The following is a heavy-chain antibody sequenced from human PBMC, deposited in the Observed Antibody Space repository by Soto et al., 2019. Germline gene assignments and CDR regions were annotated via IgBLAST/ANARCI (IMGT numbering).Heavy chain of an antibody. CDR2: IYKAGST. Sequence: TVSYGTIVNLGCRRSMNHQYPGKGLELIGYIYKAGSTFYTPSLKSRLNISVDTSKNQFSLKLTSVTAADTAVYYCARESDYYDSSGSGFDFCGPGTQVTVSS. V-gene: IGHV4-31*03. J-gene: IGHJ4*02. CDR3: ARESDYYDSSGSGFDF. CDR1: YGTIVNLGCR. D-gene: IGHD3-22*01.